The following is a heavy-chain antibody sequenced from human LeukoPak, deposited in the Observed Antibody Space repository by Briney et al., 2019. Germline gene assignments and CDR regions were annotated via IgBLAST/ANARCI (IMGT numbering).Heavy chain of an antibody. Sequence: GGSLRLSCAASGFTFSSYAMSWVRQARGKGVEWGSAISGRGGSTYYADPVKGRFTISRDNSNNTLYLQMNSLRAEDTAVYYCAKSRDTAMVILLFDYWGQGTLVTVSS. CDR3: AKSRDTAMVILLFDY. V-gene: IGHV3-23*01. CDR1: GFTFSSYA. J-gene: IGHJ4*02. CDR2: ISGRGGST. D-gene: IGHD5-18*01.